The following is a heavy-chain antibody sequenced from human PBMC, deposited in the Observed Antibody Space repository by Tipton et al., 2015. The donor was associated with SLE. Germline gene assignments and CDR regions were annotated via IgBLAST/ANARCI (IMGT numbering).Heavy chain of an antibody. J-gene: IGHJ5*02. Sequence: GSLRLSCTVSGGSISSHYWSWIRQPPGKGLEWIGYIYYSGSTNYNPSLKSRVTISVDTSKNQFSLKLSSVTAADTAVYYCARDERGSYSYNWFDPWGQGTLVTVSS. V-gene: IGHV4-59*11. CDR2: IYYSGST. D-gene: IGHD1-26*01. CDR1: GGSISSHY. CDR3: ARDERGSYSYNWFDP.